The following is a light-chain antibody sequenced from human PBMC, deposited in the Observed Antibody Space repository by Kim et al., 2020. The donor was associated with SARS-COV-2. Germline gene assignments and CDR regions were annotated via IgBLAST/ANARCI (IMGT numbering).Light chain of an antibody. CDR1: QSVSST. CDR2: GAS. CDR3: HQYDKWPLT. V-gene: IGKV3-15*01. J-gene: IGKJ5*01. Sequence: EIVMTQSPATLSMSPWERAALSCRASQSVSSTLAWYQQKPGQAPRLLIYGASTRATGIPARFSGSGAGTEFTLTISSLQSEDFAVYYCHQYDKWPLTFGQGTRLEIK.